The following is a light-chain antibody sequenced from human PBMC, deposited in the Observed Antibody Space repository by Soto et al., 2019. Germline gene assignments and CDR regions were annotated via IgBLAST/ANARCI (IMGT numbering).Light chain of an antibody. V-gene: IGLV2-23*01. CDR3: CSSAPESTYV. CDR1: TSDVGGYNL. CDR2: EGT. J-gene: IGLJ1*01. Sequence: QSALTQPASVSGSPGQSITISCSGTTSDVGGYNLVSWYQQHTAKAPKLLIYEGTQRPSGVSSRFSGSKSGNTASLTISGLQAEDEADYYCCSSAPESTYVFGTGTKVTVL.